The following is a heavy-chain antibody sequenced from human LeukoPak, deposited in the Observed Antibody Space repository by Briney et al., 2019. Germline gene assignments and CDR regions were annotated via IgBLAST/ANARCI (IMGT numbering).Heavy chain of an antibody. CDR3: ARDEDYGDYPSPPIDY. V-gene: IGHV3-30-3*01. J-gene: IGHJ4*02. D-gene: IGHD4-17*01. CDR1: GFTFSSYA. CDR2: ISYDGSNK. Sequence: GRSLRLSCAASGFTFSSYAMHWVRQAPGKGLEWVAVISYDGSNKYYADSVKGRFTISRDNSKNTLYLQMNSPRAEDTAVYYCARDEDYGDYPSPPIDYWGQGTLVTVSS.